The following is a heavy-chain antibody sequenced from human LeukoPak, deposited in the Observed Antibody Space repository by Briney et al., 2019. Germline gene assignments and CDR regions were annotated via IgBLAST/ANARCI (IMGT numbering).Heavy chain of an antibody. CDR3: ARGPWTFEY. V-gene: IGHV4-59*01. D-gene: IGHD3/OR15-3a*01. J-gene: IGHJ4*02. CDR1: GGSISGYY. CDR2: IYYSGST. Sequence: SETLSLTCTVSGGSISGYYWSWIRQPPGKGLEWIGYIYYSGSTNYNPSLKSRVTISVDTSKNQFSLKLSSVTAADTAVYYCARGPWTFEYWGQGTLVTVSS.